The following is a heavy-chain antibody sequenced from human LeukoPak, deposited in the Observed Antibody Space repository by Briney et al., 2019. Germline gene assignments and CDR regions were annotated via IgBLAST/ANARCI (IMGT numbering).Heavy chain of an antibody. J-gene: IGHJ4*02. Sequence: GESLKISCKGSGYSLTNYWIGWVRQLPGKGLEWMGIIYPGDSDTRYSPSFQGQVTFSADKSISTAYLQWSSLKASDTAMYYCARHGGSYYYDSGSRYFDYWGQGTLATVSS. D-gene: IGHD3-10*01. V-gene: IGHV5-51*01. CDR1: GYSLTNYW. CDR3: ARHGGSYYYDSGSRYFDY. CDR2: IYPGDSDT.